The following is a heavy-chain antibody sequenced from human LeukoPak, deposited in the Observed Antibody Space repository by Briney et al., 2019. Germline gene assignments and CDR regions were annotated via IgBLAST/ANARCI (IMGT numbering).Heavy chain of an antibody. J-gene: IGHJ4*02. CDR1: GFTFSNAW. Sequence: GGSLRLSCAASGFTFSNAWMSWVRQAPGRGLEWVSVVYSGGSTYYTDSVKGRFTISRDNSKNTLYLQMNSLRAEDTAMYYCARADSSGWYPVYWGQGTLVTVSS. D-gene: IGHD6-19*01. CDR2: VYSGGST. V-gene: IGHV3-53*01. CDR3: ARADSSGWYPVY.